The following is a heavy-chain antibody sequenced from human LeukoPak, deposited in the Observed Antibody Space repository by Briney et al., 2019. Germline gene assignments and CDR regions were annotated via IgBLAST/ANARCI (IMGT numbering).Heavy chain of an antibody. Sequence: SETLSLTCTVSGGSISSYYWSWIRQPPGKGLEWIGYIYYSGSTNYSPSLKSRVTISVDTSKNQFSLKLSSVTAADTAVYYCARSSFWGSGAFDIWGQGTMVTVSS. CDR1: GGSISSYY. CDR2: IYYSGST. CDR3: ARSSFWGSGAFDI. D-gene: IGHD7-27*01. J-gene: IGHJ3*02. V-gene: IGHV4-59*08.